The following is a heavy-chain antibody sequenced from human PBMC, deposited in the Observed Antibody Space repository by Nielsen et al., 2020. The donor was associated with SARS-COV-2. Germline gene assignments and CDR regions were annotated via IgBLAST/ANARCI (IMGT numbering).Heavy chain of an antibody. CDR2: LGIVGDT. J-gene: IGHJ4*02. CDR3: ARGSVSVGATLLY. CDR1: GFTLSTYD. V-gene: IGHV3-13*01. D-gene: IGHD1-26*01. Sequence: GESLKISCAASGFTLSTYDMHWVRQTTGRGLEWVSTLGIVGDTYYSGSVTGRFTVSRESGTNSFSLQMNSLRAGDTAVYYCARGSVSVGATLLYWGQGTLVTVSS.